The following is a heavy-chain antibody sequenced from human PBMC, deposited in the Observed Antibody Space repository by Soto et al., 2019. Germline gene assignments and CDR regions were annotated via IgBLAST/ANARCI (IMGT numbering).Heavy chain of an antibody. D-gene: IGHD3-22*01. J-gene: IGHJ5*01. CDR1: GGSFSGHS. Sequence: SETLSLTCAVYGGSFSGHSWTWIRQSPGKGLEWIGDINHSGRVNYSPSLKSRVTISLDTSKNQFSLTLSAVTAADTAMYYCSTRAYDTNGYYRFDPWGQGTLVTVSS. CDR3: STRAYDTNGYYRFDP. CDR2: INHSGRV. V-gene: IGHV4-34*01.